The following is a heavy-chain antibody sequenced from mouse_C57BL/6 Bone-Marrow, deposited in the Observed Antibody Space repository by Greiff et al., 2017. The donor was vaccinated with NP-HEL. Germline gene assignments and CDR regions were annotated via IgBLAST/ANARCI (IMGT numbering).Heavy chain of an antibody. D-gene: IGHD2-1*01. Sequence: EVMLVESGGGLVQPKGSLKLSCAASGFSFNTYAMNWVRQAPGKGLEWVARIRSKSNNYATYYADSVKDRFTISRDDSESMLYRQMNNLKNEDTAMYYCVRNYGNYDAMDYWGQGTSVTVSS. J-gene: IGHJ4*01. V-gene: IGHV10-1*01. CDR2: IRSKSNNYAT. CDR1: GFSFNTYA. CDR3: VRNYGNYDAMDY.